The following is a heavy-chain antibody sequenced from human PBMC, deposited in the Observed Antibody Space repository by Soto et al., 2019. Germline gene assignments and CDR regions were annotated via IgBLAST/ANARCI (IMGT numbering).Heavy chain of an antibody. V-gene: IGHV4-30-2*01. D-gene: IGHD2-2*01. J-gene: IGHJ4*02. CDR1: GGSISGGGYS. Sequence: SETLSLTCAVSGGSISGGGYSWSWIRQPPGKGLEWIGYIYHSGSTYYNPSLKSRVTISVDRSKNQFSLKLSSVTDADTAVYYCARVPDRWGQGTLVTVSS. CDR2: IYHSGST. CDR3: ARVPDR.